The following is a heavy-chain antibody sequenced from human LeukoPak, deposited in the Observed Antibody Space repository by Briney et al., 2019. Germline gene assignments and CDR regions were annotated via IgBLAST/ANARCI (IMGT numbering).Heavy chain of an antibody. J-gene: IGHJ6*04. Sequence: AGGSLRLSCAASGFTFSGYAMNWVRQAPGKGLEWVSGISGSGGNVFYASSVKGRFTISRDNSKNTLYLQMNSLKAEDTALYHCARTMVRGLAMDVWGKGTTVTVSS. D-gene: IGHD3-10*01. CDR2: ISGSGGNV. CDR1: GFTFSGYA. V-gene: IGHV3-23*01. CDR3: ARTMVRGLAMDV.